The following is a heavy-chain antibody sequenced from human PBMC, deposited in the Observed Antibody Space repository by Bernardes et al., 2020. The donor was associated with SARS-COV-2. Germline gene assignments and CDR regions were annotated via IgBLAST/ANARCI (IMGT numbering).Heavy chain of an antibody. CDR1: GGSISSATYY. CDR2: IYYSGYT. D-gene: IGHD6-6*01. CDR3: SRHYGSSLGNWFDP. V-gene: IGHV4-39*01. Sequence: SETLSLTCSVSGGSISSATYYWVWIRQPPGKGLEWIASIYYSGYTYYNPSLKSRVTMSVDTSKNRFSLKLSSVTAADAAIYYCSRHYGSSLGNWFDPWGQGTRVTGSS. J-gene: IGHJ5*02.